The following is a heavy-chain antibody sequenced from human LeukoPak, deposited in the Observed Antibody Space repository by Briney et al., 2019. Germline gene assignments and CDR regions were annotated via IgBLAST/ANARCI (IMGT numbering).Heavy chain of an antibody. CDR3: ARGGLIRGTLNSLIAFDL. J-gene: IGHJ3*01. D-gene: IGHD3-10*01. CDR2: IYYRSHWYG. Sequence: SQTLSLTCAISGDSVSSNSAAWNWIRQSPSRGLEWLGRIYYRSHWYGDDVLSMKSRITINPDTAKNQFSLQLKSVTPEDTALYCARGGLIRGTLNSLIAFDLWGQGIMVTVSS. V-gene: IGHV6-1*01. CDR1: GDSVSSNSAA.